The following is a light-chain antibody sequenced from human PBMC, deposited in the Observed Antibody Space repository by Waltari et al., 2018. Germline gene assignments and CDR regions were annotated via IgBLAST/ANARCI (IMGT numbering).Light chain of an antibody. CDR3: QQYHTSPLN. CDR1: QDISSW. Sequence: EIQMTQSPSYLSASVGDRVTITCRASQDISSWLAWYQQKPGKAPNLLIYKTSNLQSGVPSRFRGSGSGTDFTLTISSLQPEDFATYYCQQYHTSPLNFGQGTKLEI. V-gene: IGKV1-12*01. J-gene: IGKJ2*01. CDR2: KTS.